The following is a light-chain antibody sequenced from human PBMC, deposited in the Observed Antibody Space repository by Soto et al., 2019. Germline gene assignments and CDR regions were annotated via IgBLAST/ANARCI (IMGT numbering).Light chain of an antibody. Sequence: ILMTQSPATQSVSPGERATLSCRASQSVSNNLAWYQQKPGQAPRLLIYDASTRATGIPARFSGSGSGTEFTLPLSGLQSEDFAVYYCQQYNNWPPWTFGQGTKVEIK. CDR2: DAS. CDR3: QQYNNWPPWT. V-gene: IGKV3-15*01. J-gene: IGKJ1*01. CDR1: QSVSNN.